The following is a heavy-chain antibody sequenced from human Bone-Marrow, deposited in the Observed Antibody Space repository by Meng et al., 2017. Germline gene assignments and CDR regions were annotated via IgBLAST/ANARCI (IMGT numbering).Heavy chain of an antibody. V-gene: IGHV1-2*06. Sequence: QAQLVQSGAEVKKPGASGKVSCKASGYTFPDYWLHWVRRAPGQGLEWMGRINPKSGDTHYAQRFQGRVTMTGDTSISTAYMELSGLRSDDTAMYYCARDEDISAAGKLFGDYWGQGTLVTVSS. CDR3: ARDEDISAAGKLFGDY. D-gene: IGHD6-13*01. CDR2: INPKSGDT. J-gene: IGHJ4*02. CDR1: GYTFPDYW.